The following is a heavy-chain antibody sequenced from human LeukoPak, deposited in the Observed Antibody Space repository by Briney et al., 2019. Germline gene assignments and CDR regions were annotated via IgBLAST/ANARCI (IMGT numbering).Heavy chain of an antibody. CDR3: AKGPLRGTAAAIDY. CDR1: GFTFSSYA. CDR2: ISYDGRNK. J-gene: IGHJ4*02. V-gene: IGHV3-30*04. D-gene: IGHD2-2*01. Sequence: PGGSLRLSCAASGFTFSSYAMHWVRQDPGKGLGWVAVISYDGRNKHYPGSVKGRFTISRDISTDTLWLQMDSLRTEDTAVYYCAKGPLRGTAAAIDYWGQGTLVTVSS.